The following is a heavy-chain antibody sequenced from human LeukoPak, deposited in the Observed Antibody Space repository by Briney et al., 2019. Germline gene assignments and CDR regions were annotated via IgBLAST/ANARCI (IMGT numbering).Heavy chain of an antibody. CDR1: GGTFSSYT. D-gene: IGHD3-10*01. CDR2: IIPTLGIA. Sequence: ASVKVSCKASGGTFSSYTISWVRQAPGQGLEWMGRIIPTLGIANYAQKFQGRVTITADKSTSTAYMELSSLRSEDTAVYYCARSTFGELFEGFDYWGQGTLVTVSS. J-gene: IGHJ4*02. V-gene: IGHV1-69*02. CDR3: ARSTFGELFEGFDY.